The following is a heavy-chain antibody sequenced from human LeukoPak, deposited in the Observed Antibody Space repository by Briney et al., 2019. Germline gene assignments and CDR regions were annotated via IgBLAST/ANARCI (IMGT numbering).Heavy chain of an antibody. V-gene: IGHV3-21*01. CDR2: ISSSSSYI. J-gene: IGHJ5*02. CDR1: GFTFSSYS. Sequence: PGGSLRLSCAASGFTFSSYSMNWVRQAPGKGLEWVSSISSSSSYIYYADSVKGRFTISRDNAKNSLDLQMNSLRAEDTAVYYCARDLGIAAAAWGQGTLVTVSS. CDR3: ARDLGIAAAA. D-gene: IGHD6-13*01.